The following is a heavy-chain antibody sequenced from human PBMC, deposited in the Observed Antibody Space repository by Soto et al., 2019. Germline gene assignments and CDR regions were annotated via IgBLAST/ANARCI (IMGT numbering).Heavy chain of an antibody. CDR3: ATDRFWFGDNILYYYGMDV. CDR2: FDPEDGET. CDR1: GYTLTELS. D-gene: IGHD3-10*01. Sequence: QVQLVQSGAEVKKPGASVKVSCKVSGYTLTELSMHWVRQAPGKGLEWIGGFDPEDGETIYAQTFQGRFTMTEDTSTDTAYMELSSLRSEYTAVYYCATDRFWFGDNILYYYGMDVWGQGTTVTVPS. J-gene: IGHJ6*02. V-gene: IGHV1-24*01.